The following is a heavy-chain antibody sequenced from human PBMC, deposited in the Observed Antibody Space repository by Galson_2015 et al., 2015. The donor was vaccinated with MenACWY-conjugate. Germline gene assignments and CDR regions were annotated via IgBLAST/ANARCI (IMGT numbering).Heavy chain of an antibody. V-gene: IGHV4-38-2*02. D-gene: IGHD3-10*01. CDR2: IYHSGST. CDR1: GYSISSGYY. CDR3: ARAMRITMVRGVVGYYGMDV. Sequence: ETLSLTCTVSGYSISSGYYWGWIRQPPGKGLEWIGSIYHSGSTYYNPSLKSRVSISVDTSKNQFSLKLSSVTAADTAVYYCARAMRITMVRGVVGYYGMDVWGQGTTVTVSS. J-gene: IGHJ6*02.